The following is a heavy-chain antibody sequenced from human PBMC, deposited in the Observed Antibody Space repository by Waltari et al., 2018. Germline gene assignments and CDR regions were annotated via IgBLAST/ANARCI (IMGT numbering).Heavy chain of an antibody. CDR1: GFTFSSYA. CDR2: ISYDGSNK. J-gene: IGHJ6*03. V-gene: IGHV3-30-3*01. Sequence: QVQLVESGGGVVQPGRSLRLSCAASGFTFSSYAMHWVRQAPGKGLEWVAVISYDGSNKYYADAVKGRFTISRDNSKNTLYLQMNSLRAEDTAVYYCARDKSRTRYYYMDVWGKGTTVTVSS. CDR3: ARDKSRTRYYYMDV.